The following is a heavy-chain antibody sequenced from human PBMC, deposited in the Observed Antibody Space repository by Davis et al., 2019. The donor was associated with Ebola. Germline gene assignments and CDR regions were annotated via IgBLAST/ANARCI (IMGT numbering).Heavy chain of an antibody. J-gene: IGHJ4*02. CDR1: GFTFSSYA. D-gene: IGHD2-21*01. V-gene: IGHV3-23*01. CDR2: ISGSGGST. CDR3: AKDGVVVIAIFDY. Sequence: GESLKISCAASGFTFSSYAMSWVRQAPGKGLEWVSAISGSGGSTYYADSVKGRFTISRDNSKNTLYLQMNSLRAEDTAVYYCAKDGVVVIAIFDYWGQGTLVTVSS.